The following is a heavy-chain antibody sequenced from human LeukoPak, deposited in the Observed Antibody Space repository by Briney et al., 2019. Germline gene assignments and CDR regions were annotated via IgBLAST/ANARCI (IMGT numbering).Heavy chain of an antibody. CDR3: ARRRYDILTGYRKGYFDY. D-gene: IGHD3-9*01. J-gene: IGHJ4*02. CDR1: GGSFSGYY. CDR2: INHSGST. V-gene: IGHV4-34*01. Sequence: PSETLSLTCAVYGGSFSGYYWSRIRQPPGKGLEWIGEINHSGSTNYNPSLKSRVTISVDTSKNQFSLKLSSVTAADTAVYYCARRRYDILTGYRKGYFDYWGQGTLVTVSS.